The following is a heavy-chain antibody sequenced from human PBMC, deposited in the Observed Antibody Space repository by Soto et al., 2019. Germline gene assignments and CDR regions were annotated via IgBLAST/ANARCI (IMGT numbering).Heavy chain of an antibody. V-gene: IGHV3-33*01. Sequence: QVQLVESGGGVVQPGRSLRLSCAASGFTFSSYGMHWVRQAPGKGLEWVAVIWYDGSNKYYADSVKGRFTISRDNSKNTLYLQMNSLRAEDTAVYYCARGENWNYLSVDYWGQGTLVTVSS. J-gene: IGHJ4*02. CDR1: GFTFSSYG. CDR2: IWYDGSNK. D-gene: IGHD1-7*01. CDR3: ARGENWNYLSVDY.